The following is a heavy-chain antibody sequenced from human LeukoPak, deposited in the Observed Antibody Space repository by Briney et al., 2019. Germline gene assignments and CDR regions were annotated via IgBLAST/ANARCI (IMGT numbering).Heavy chain of an antibody. J-gene: IGHJ4*02. D-gene: IGHD2-15*01. CDR3: ASSPPFAAHGFDY. CDR2: IYYSGST. V-gene: IGHV4-39*01. CDR1: GGSISSSSYY. Sequence: ASETLSLTCTVSGGSISSSSYYWGWIRQPPGKGLEWIGSIYYSGSTYYNPSLKSRVTISVDTSKNQFSLKLSSVTAADTAVYYCASSPPFAAHGFDYWGQGTLVTVSS.